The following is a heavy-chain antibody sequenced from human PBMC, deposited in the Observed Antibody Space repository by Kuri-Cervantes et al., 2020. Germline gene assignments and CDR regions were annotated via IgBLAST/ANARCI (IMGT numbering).Heavy chain of an antibody. CDR2: INPSGGST. D-gene: IGHD3-3*01. CDR1: GYTFTSYY. Sequence: ASVKVSCKASGYTFTSYYMHWVRQAPGQGLEWMGIINPSGGSTSYAQKFQGRVTMTRDTSTSTVYMELSSLRSEDTAVYYCANPPYYDFWSGYYRAGYYYGMDVWGQGTTVTVSS. V-gene: IGHV1-46*01. J-gene: IGHJ6*02. CDR3: ANPPYYDFWSGYYRAGYYYGMDV.